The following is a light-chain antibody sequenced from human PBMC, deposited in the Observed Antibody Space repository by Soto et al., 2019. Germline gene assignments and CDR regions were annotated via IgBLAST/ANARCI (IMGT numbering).Light chain of an antibody. V-gene: IGKV3-20*01. CDR3: QQYDSSPLP. CDR2: GAS. Sequence: EIVLTQSPGTLSLSPGERATLSCRASQSVSSSYLAWYQQKPGQAPRLLIYGASSRATGIPDRFSGSGSGTDFTLTISRLEPEDFAVYYCQQYDSSPLPFGGGTNVEIK. CDR1: QSVSSSY. J-gene: IGKJ4*01.